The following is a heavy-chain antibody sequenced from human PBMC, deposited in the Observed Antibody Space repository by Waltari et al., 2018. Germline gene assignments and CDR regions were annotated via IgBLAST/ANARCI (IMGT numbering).Heavy chain of an antibody. J-gene: IGHJ3*02. CDR3: ARLRSYYRNTYDAFDI. V-gene: IGHV4-38-2*01. CDR2: IYHSGST. D-gene: IGHD1-26*01. CDR1: GYSISSGYY. Sequence: QVQLQESGPGLVKPSETLSLTCAVSGYSISSGYYWGWIRQPPGKGLEWIGSIYHSGSTYYNPSLKSRVTISVDTSKNQFSLKLSSVTAADTAVYYCARLRSYYRNTYDAFDIWGQGTMVTVSS.